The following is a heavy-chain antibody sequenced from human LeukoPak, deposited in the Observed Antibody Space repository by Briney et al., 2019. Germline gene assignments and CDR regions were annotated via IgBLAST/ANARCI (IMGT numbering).Heavy chain of an antibody. CDR3: VREGAASEHNDAFDI. D-gene: IGHD1-26*01. CDR1: GFTFSTYD. CDR2: IGTAAAT. J-gene: IGHJ3*02. Sequence: AGGSLRLSCAASGFTFSTYDMHWVRQAKGKGLEWVSAIGTAAATSYTGSVKGRFTISRDNAKNSLYLQMNSLRVGDTAVYYCVREGAASEHNDAFDIWGRGTMVTVSS. V-gene: IGHV3-13*01.